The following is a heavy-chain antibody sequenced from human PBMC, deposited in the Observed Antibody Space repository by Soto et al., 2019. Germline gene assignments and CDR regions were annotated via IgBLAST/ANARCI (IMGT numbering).Heavy chain of an antibody. Sequence: EVQLVESGGGLVQPGGSLRLSGRDYGFAFSGDWMHWVRQAPGKGLDWVSRIDPYDTGISYADSVKGRFTIFRDNAKSTLYLQMNSLRPEDTAVYYCTRATFGARDYWGQGTLVTVSS. D-gene: IGHD1-1*01. V-gene: IGHV3-74*01. CDR3: TRATFGARDY. CDR2: IDPYDTGI. J-gene: IGHJ4*02. CDR1: GFAFSGDW.